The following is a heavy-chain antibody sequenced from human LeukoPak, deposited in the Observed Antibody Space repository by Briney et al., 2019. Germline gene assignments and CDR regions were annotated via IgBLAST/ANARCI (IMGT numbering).Heavy chain of an antibody. Sequence: PSETLSLTCAVYGGSFSGYYWSWIRQPPGKGLEWIGEINHSGSTNYNPSLKSRVTISVDTSKNQFSLKLSSVTAADTAVYYCARKYDFWSGYYFYWGQGTLVTVSS. CDR2: INHSGST. D-gene: IGHD3-3*01. V-gene: IGHV4-34*01. J-gene: IGHJ4*02. CDR1: GGSFSGYY. CDR3: ARKYDFWSGYYFY.